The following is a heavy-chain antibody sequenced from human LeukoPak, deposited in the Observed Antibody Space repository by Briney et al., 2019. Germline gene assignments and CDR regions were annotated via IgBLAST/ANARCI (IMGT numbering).Heavy chain of an antibody. V-gene: IGHV4-34*01. CDR1: GGSFSGYY. Sequence: SETLSLTCAVYGGSFSGYYWSWIRQPPGKGLEWIGEINHSGSTNYNPSLKSRVTISVDTSKNQLSLKLSSVTAADTAVYYCARDSGVGFDYWGQGTLVTVSS. CDR3: ARDSGVGFDY. J-gene: IGHJ4*02. D-gene: IGHD2-21*01. CDR2: INHSGST.